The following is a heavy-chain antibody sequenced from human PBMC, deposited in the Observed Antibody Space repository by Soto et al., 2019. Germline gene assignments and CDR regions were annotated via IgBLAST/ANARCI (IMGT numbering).Heavy chain of an antibody. Sequence: GGSLRLSCGSSGFTFGNYWMHWVRQTPGKGLVWVARISGDGRSTYYADSVKGRFTISRDNANNTLYLQMNSLRVEDTAVYYCARVEATREFDPWGQGTLVTVSS. J-gene: IGHJ5*02. CDR3: ARVEATREFDP. D-gene: IGHD5-12*01. CDR1: GFTFGNYW. V-gene: IGHV3-74*01. CDR2: ISGDGRST.